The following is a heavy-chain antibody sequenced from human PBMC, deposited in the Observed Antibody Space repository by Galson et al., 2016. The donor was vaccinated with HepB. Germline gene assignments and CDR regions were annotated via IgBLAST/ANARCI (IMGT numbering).Heavy chain of an antibody. V-gene: IGHV1-18*01. CDR1: DYSFKSYG. CDR3: ARELGYSSPTAMDV. CDR2: ISAYNGNT. D-gene: IGHD6-13*01. J-gene: IGHJ6*02. Sequence: SVKVSCKASDYSFKSYGISWVRQAPGQGLEWMGWISAYNGNTKYAQQFQGRVTMTADTSTTIVYMEVRSLRSDDTAIYYCARELGYSSPTAMDVWGQGTTVTVSS.